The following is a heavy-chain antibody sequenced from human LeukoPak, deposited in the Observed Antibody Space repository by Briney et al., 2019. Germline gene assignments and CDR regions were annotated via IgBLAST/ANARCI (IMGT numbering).Heavy chain of an antibody. CDR1: GGSISSYY. D-gene: IGHD3-9*01. CDR2: VYYSGST. CDR3: ARHGTGHILTGYGLGYYYYGMDV. J-gene: IGHJ6*02. V-gene: IGHV4-59*08. Sequence: SETLSLTCTVSGGSISSYYWSWIRQPPGKGLEWIGYVYYSGSTNYNPSLKSRVTISVDTSKNQFSLKLSSVTAADTAVYYCARHGTGHILTGYGLGYYYYGMDVWGQGTTLTVSS.